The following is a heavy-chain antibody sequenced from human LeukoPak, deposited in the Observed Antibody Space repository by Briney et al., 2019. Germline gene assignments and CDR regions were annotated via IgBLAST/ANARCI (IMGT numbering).Heavy chain of an antibody. CDR2: TYYSGST. Sequence: SETLSLTCTVSGGSISSSSYYWGWIRQPPGKGLEWIGSTYYSGSTHYNPSLKSRVTISVDTSKNQFSLKLSSVTAADTAVYYCARLPATVTTYFDYWGQGTLVTVSS. D-gene: IGHD4-17*01. CDR1: GGSISSSSYY. J-gene: IGHJ4*02. CDR3: ARLPATVTTYFDY. V-gene: IGHV4-39*01.